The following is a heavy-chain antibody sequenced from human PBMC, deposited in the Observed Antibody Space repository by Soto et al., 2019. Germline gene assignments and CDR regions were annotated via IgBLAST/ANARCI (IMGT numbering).Heavy chain of an antibody. CDR1: GGTFSSYA. Sequence: SVKVSCKASGGTFSSYAISWVRQAPGQGLEWMGGIIPIFGTANYAQKFQGRVTITADESTSTAYMELSSLRSEDTAVYYCARQEAIVVEAGVLYYYYGMDVWGQGTTVTAP. CDR2: IIPIFGTA. V-gene: IGHV1-69*13. D-gene: IGHD2-21*01. J-gene: IGHJ6*02. CDR3: ARQEAIVVEAGVLYYYYGMDV.